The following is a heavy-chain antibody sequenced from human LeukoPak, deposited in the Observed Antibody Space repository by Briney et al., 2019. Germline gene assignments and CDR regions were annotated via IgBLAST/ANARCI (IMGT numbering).Heavy chain of an antibody. D-gene: IGHD3-9*01. V-gene: IGHV1-69*06. Sequence: GASVKVSCKTSGAFFNNKPVNWMRQAPGQGLEWVGVIIPIFNTPYYAQKFQGRVTITADRSTSTVSMELTSLTSEDTAIYYCARGHGAILSAIADWGQGTPVTVSS. CDR2: IIPIFNTP. CDR1: GAFFNNKP. J-gene: IGHJ4*02. CDR3: ARGHGAILSAIAD.